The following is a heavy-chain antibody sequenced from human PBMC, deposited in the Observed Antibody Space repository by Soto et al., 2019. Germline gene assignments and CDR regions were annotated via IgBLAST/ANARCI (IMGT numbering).Heavy chain of an antibody. V-gene: IGHV3-21*01. CDR2: ISSSSSYI. J-gene: IGHJ6*02. CDR3: AREVEQWLVARGYYYYGMYV. D-gene: IGHD6-19*01. Sequence: LRLSCAASGFTFSSYSMNWVRQAPGKGLEWVSSISSSSSYIYYADSVKGRFTISRDNAKNSLYLQMNSLRAEDTAVYYCAREVEQWLVARGYYYYGMYVWGRGTTVTVSS. CDR1: GFTFSSYS.